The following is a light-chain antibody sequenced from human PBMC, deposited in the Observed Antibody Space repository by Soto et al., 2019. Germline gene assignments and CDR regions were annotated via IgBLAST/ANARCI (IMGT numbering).Light chain of an antibody. CDR1: QRVSSN. CDR2: GAS. V-gene: IGKV3-15*01. CDR3: QQYGNSPIT. Sequence: EIVMTQSPATLSVSPGESATLSCRASQRVSSNLAWYQQKPGQAPRLLIYGASTRATGIPARFSGSGSGTDFTLTISRLETEELAVYYCQQYGNSPITFGQGTRLEIK. J-gene: IGKJ5*01.